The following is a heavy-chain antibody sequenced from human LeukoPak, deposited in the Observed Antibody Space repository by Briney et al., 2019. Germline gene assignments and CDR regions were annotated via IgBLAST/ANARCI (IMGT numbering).Heavy chain of an antibody. CDR2: ISGWGTNT. CDR3: AKDYRS. J-gene: IGHJ5*02. V-gene: IGHV3-23*01. Sequence: GGSLRLSCVASGFTFSNYAMNWVRQAPGKGLEWVSAISGWGTNTYYAASVEGRFTISRNNSKNTLYLQMNSLRADDTAVYYCAKDYRSWGQGTLVTVSS. CDR1: GFTFSNYA.